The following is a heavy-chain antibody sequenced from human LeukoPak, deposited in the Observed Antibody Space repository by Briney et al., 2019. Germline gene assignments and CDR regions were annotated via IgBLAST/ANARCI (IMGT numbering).Heavy chain of an antibody. CDR2: IIPVVGT. Sequence: SVKVSCKASGCTFTIHTITWVRQAPGQGLEWMGRIIPVVGTHYAQKFQGRVTITADKSTSTAYMELSSLRSDDTAVYYCANDDTSGYYQAWGQGTLVTVSS. CDR3: ANDDTSGYYQA. D-gene: IGHD3-22*01. V-gene: IGHV1-69*02. J-gene: IGHJ4*02. CDR1: GCTFTIHT.